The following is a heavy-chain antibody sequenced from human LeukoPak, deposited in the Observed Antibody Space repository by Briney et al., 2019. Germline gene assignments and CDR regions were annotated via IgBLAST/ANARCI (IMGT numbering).Heavy chain of an antibody. V-gene: IGHV1-2*02. CDR2: INPNSGGT. CDR3: ARAEITMIVVVKSRVAFDI. J-gene: IGHJ3*02. D-gene: IGHD3-22*01. Sequence: ASVTVSCKASGYTFTGYYMHWVRQAPGQGLEWMGWINPNSGGTNYAQKFQGRVTMTRDTSISAAYMELSRLRSDDTAVYYCARAEITMIVVVKSRVAFDIWGQGTMVTVSS. CDR1: GYTFTGYY.